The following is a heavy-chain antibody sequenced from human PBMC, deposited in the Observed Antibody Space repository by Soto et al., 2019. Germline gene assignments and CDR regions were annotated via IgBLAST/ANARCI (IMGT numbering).Heavy chain of an antibody. Sequence: KPSETLSLTCAVSGGSISSSNWWSWVRQPPGKGLEWIGEIYHSGSTNYNPSLKSRVTISVDKSKNQFSLKLSSVTAADTAVYYCARGVGEDYMVRGGAYYGMDVWGQGTTVTVSS. CDR3: ARGVGEDYMVRGGAYYGMDV. CDR2: IYHSGST. J-gene: IGHJ6*02. V-gene: IGHV4-4*02. D-gene: IGHD3-10*01. CDR1: GGSISSSNW.